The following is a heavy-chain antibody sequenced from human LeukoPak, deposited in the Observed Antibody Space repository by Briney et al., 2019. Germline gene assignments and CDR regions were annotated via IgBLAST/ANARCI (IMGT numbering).Heavy chain of an antibody. J-gene: IGHJ4*02. V-gene: IGHV3-30-3*01. CDR3: AKDRSGSYSQGLGY. CDR1: GFTFSNYA. Sequence: QPGGSLRLSCAASGFTFSNYAMNWVRQAPGKGLEWVAIVSYDGDRKYYADSVKGRFTISRDNSKNTLYLQMNSLRAEDTVVYYCAKDRSGSYSQGLGYWGQGTLVTVSS. D-gene: IGHD1-26*01. CDR2: VSYDGDRK.